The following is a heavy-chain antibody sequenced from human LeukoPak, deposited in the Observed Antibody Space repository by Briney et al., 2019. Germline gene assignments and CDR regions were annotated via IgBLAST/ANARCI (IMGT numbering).Heavy chain of an antibody. J-gene: IGHJ3*02. D-gene: IGHD3-10*01. CDR3: ARNLWFGESSDAFYI. Sequence: SETLSLTCAVSGASITNYFWSWIRQPPGKGLEWIGYIYNSGSTSYNPSFKSRVTISVDTSKNQFSLRLTSVTAADTAVYYCARNLWFGESSDAFYIWGQGTMVTVSS. V-gene: IGHV4-59*01. CDR2: IYNSGST. CDR1: GASITNYF.